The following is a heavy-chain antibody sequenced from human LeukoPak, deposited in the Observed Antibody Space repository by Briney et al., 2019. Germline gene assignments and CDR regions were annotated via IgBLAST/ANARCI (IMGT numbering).Heavy chain of an antibody. D-gene: IGHD3-22*01. Sequence: GGSLRLSCAASGFTLSNHAMIWVRLAPGKGLEWVSSISGSGAMTYYADSVKGRFTISRDNAKNTLNLQMNSLRAKDTAVYYCARDLGQYYDTSDNWFDPWGQGTLVTVSS. V-gene: IGHV3-23*01. J-gene: IGHJ5*02. CDR3: ARDLGQYYDTSDNWFDP. CDR2: ISGSGAMT. CDR1: GFTLSNHA.